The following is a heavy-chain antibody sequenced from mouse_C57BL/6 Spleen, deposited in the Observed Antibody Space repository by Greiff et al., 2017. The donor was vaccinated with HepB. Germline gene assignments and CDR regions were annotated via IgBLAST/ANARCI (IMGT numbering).Heavy chain of an antibody. Sequence: QVQLQQPGAELVRPGSSVKLSCKASGYTFTSYWMHWVKQRPIQGLEWIGNIDPSDSETHYNQKFKVKATLTVDNSSSTAYMQLSSLTSEDSAVYYCARRYYGSSYYFDYWGKGTTLTVSS. V-gene: IGHV1-52*01. J-gene: IGHJ2*01. CDR2: IDPSDSET. CDR3: ARRYYGSSYYFDY. CDR1: GYTFTSYW. D-gene: IGHD1-1*01.